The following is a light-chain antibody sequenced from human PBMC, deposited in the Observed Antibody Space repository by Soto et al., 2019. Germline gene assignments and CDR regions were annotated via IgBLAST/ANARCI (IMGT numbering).Light chain of an antibody. CDR3: QQSYSTLALT. CDR2: AAS. V-gene: IGKV1-39*01. CDR1: QSISSY. J-gene: IGKJ4*01. Sequence: DIQLTQAPSFLSASAGDRVTITCRASQSISSYLNWYQQKPGKAPKLLIYAASSLQSGVPSRFSGSGSGTDFTLTISSLQPEDFATYYCQQSYSTLALTFGGGTKVDIK.